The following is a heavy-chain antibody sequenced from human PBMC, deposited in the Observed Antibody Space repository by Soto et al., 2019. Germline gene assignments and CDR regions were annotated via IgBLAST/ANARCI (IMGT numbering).Heavy chain of an antibody. V-gene: IGHV3-73*01. CDR1: GFTFSGSA. D-gene: IGHD3-22*01. CDR3: TTDQYYYDSSGYPDGAFDI. Sequence: GGSLRLSCAASGFTFSGSAMHWVRQASGKGLEWVGRIRSKANSYATAYAASVKGRFTISRDDSKNTAYLQMNSLKTEDTAVYYCTTDQYYYDSSGYPDGAFDIWGQGTMVTVSS. CDR2: IRSKANSYAT. J-gene: IGHJ3*02.